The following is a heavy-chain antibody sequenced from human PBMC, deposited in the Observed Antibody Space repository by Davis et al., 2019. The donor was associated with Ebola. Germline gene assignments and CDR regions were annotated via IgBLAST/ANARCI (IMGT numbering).Heavy chain of an antibody. CDR2: IIPIFGTA. Sequence: SVKVSCKASGGTFSSYAISWVRQAPGQGLEWMGGIIPIFGTANYAQKFQGRVTITADESTSTAYMKLSSLRSEDTAVYYCARVYYGSGSYYQIDYWGQGTLVTVSS. V-gene: IGHV1-69*13. D-gene: IGHD3-10*01. CDR1: GGTFSSYA. J-gene: IGHJ4*02. CDR3: ARVYYGSGSYYQIDY.